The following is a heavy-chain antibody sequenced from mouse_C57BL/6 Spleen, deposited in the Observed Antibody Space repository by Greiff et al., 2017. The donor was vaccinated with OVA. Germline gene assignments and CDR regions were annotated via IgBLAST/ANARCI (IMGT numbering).Heavy chain of an antibody. CDR3: ARWRGDPGYFDY. Sequence: QVQLKESGPELVKPGASVKISCKASGYAFSSSWMNWVKQRPGKGLEWIGRIYPGDGDTNYNGKFKGKATLTADKSSSTAYMQLSSLTSEDSAVYFCARWRGDPGYFDYWGQGTTLTVSS. CDR1: GYAFSSSW. V-gene: IGHV1-82*01. J-gene: IGHJ2*01. CDR2: IYPGDGDT.